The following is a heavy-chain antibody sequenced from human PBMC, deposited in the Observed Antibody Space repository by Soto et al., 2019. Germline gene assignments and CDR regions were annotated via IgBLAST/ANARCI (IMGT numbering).Heavy chain of an antibody. J-gene: IGHJ4*02. CDR2: IYYSGST. Sequence: SETLSLTCTVSGGSINSYYWSWIRQPPGKGLEWIGYIYYSGSTSYNPSLKSRFTISRDNAKNSLFLQMNSLRAEDTAVYYCARSGSIAVPGTPIDYWGQGTLVTVSS. D-gene: IGHD6-19*01. CDR1: GGSINSYY. V-gene: IGHV4-59*12. CDR3: ARSGSIAVPGTPIDY.